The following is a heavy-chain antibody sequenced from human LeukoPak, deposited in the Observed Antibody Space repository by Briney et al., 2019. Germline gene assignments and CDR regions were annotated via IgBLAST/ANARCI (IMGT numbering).Heavy chain of an antibody. CDR3: AKLLSQYDSSGYYYFEY. J-gene: IGHJ4*02. Sequence: GGSLRLSCAASGFTFSSYEMNWVRQAPGKGLEWVSYISSSGSTIYYADSVKGRFTISRDNSKNTLYLQMNSLRVDDTAVYFCAKLLSQYDSSGYYYFEYWGQGTLVTVSS. D-gene: IGHD3-22*01. CDR1: GFTFSSYE. CDR2: ISSSGSTI. V-gene: IGHV3-48*03.